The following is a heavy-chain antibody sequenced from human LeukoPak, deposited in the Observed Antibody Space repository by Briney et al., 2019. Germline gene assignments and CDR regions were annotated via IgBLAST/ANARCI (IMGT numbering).Heavy chain of an antibody. J-gene: IGHJ4*02. CDR1: GGTFSSYA. CDR2: IIPIFGTA. Sequence: GASVKVFCKASGGTFSSYAISWVRQAPGQGLEWMGGIIPIFGTANYAQKFQGRVTITADKSTSTAYMELSSLRSEDTAVYYCAKVRWDHRELLLALDYWGQGTLVTVSS. V-gene: IGHV1-69*06. D-gene: IGHD1-26*01. CDR3: AKVRWDHRELLLALDY.